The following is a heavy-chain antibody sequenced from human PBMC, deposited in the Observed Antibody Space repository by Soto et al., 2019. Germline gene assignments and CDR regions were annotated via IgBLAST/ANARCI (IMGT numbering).Heavy chain of an antibody. CDR1: GGSIGSSNW. J-gene: IGHJ4*02. CDR3: ARLNTYNILPKSDS. D-gene: IGHD3-9*01. V-gene: IGHV4-4*02. Sequence: SETLSLTCAVSGGSIGSSNWWSWVRQSPGKGLEWIGEIHDSGSTNYSPSLKSRVTISLDKSKNQFSLNLSSVTAADTAVYYWARLNTYNILPKSDSWGKEALVTLSS. CDR2: IHDSGST.